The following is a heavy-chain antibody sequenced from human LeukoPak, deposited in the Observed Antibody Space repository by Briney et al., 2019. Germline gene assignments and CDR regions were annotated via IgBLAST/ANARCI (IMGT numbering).Heavy chain of an antibody. Sequence: ASVKVSCKASGYTFTSCGISWVRQAPGQGLEWMGWISAYNGNTNYAQKLQGRVTMTTDTSTSTAYMELRSLRSDDTAVYYCARDPSYGDYPEYFQHWGQGTLVTVSS. V-gene: IGHV1-18*01. CDR2: ISAYNGNT. CDR3: ARDPSYGDYPEYFQH. CDR1: GYTFTSCG. D-gene: IGHD4-17*01. J-gene: IGHJ1*01.